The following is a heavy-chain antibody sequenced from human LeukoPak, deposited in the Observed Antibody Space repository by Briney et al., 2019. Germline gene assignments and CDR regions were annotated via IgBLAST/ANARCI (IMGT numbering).Heavy chain of an antibody. Sequence: SQTLSVTCAISGDSVSSNSAAWNWIRQSPSRVLEWLGRTYYRSKWYNNYAVSVKSRVHINPDTSKNQFSLQLSSVTPEDTAVYYCARGINWSFDSWGQGTLVTVSS. CDR3: ARGINWSFDS. CDR1: GDSVSSNSAA. V-gene: IGHV6-1*01. D-gene: IGHD1-1*01. CDR2: TYYRSKWYN. J-gene: IGHJ4*02.